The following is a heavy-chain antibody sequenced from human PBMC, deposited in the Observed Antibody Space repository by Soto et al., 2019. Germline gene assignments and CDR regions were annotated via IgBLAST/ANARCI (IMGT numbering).Heavy chain of an antibody. CDR1: EFTLSSYG. Sequence: EVQLLESGGGLVQPGGSLRLPCAASEFTLSSYGMSWVRKAPGMGLGWVSTIRGTGGTYYADSVKGRFTISRDNSKNTQNLQRNSLRAEETAVYYCAKDVNNDVLAGYYYYWGRGTLLTLSS. D-gene: IGHD3-9*01. V-gene: IGHV3-23*01. CDR3: AKDVNNDVLAGYYYY. J-gene: IGHJ4*02. CDR2: IRGTGGT.